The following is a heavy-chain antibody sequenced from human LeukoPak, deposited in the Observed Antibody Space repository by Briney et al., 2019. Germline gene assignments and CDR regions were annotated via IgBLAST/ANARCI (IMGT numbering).Heavy chain of an antibody. CDR1: GYTFTGYY. D-gene: IGHD3-22*01. Sequence: GASVKVSCKASGYTFTGYYMHWVRQAPGQGLEWMGWINPNSGGTNYAQKFQGRVTMTRDTSISTAYMELSRLRSDDTAVYYCARGVVVSTRLLYYYYMDVWGKGTTVTVSS. CDR2: INPNSGGT. J-gene: IGHJ6*03. V-gene: IGHV1-2*02. CDR3: ARGVVVSTRLLYYYYMDV.